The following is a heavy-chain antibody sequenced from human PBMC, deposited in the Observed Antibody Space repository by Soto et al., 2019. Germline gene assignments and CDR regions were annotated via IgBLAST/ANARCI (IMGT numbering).Heavy chain of an antibody. Sequence: LEVSSKVSGYTLTELSMHWVRQAPGKGLEWMGGFDPEDGETIYAQKFQGRVTMTEDTSTDTAYMELSSLRSEDTAVYYCATGYSSSWYYFDYWGQGTLVPVSS. J-gene: IGHJ4*02. V-gene: IGHV1-24*01. CDR1: GYTLTELS. CDR2: FDPEDGET. CDR3: ATGYSSSWYYFDY. D-gene: IGHD6-13*01.